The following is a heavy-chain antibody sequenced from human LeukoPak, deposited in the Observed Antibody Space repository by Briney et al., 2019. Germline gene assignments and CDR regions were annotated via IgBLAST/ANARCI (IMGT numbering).Heavy chain of an antibody. V-gene: IGHV4-61*02. CDR3: AREVGYCSSTSCPFDY. CDR2: IYTTGST. D-gene: IGHD2-2*01. Sequence: SQTLSLTCTVSGGSISSGSYYWSWLRQPAGKGLEWIGRIYTTGSTNYNPSLKSRVTMSVDTSKNQFSLKLSSVTAADTAVYYCAREVGYCSSTSCPFDYWGQGTLVTVSS. J-gene: IGHJ4*02. CDR1: GGSISSGSYY.